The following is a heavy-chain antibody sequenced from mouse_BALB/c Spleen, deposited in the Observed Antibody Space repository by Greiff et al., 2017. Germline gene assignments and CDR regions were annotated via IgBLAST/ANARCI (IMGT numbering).Heavy chain of an antibody. J-gene: IGHJ4*01. V-gene: IGHV2-6-5*01. D-gene: IGHD2-10*02. CDR1: GFSLTDYG. CDR3: AKHPLYGKRAMDY. Sequence: QVQLKQSGPGLVAPSQSLSITCTVPGFSLTDYGVSWIRQPPGKGLEWLGVIWGGGSTYYNSALKSRLSISKDNSKSQVFLKMNSLQTDDTAMYYCAKHPLYGKRAMDYWGQGTSVTVSS. CDR2: IWGGGST.